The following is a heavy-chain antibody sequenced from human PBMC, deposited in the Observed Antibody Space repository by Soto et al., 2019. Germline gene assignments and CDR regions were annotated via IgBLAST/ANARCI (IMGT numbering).Heavy chain of an antibody. V-gene: IGHV3-23*01. Sequence: EVQLLESGGGLVQPGGSLRLSCAASGFTFSSYAMTWVRQAPGKGLEWVSAISGSGGSTYYADSVKGRFTISRDNSKNTLYLQMNSLRVEDTAVYYCAKTNRGDDANFDHWGQGTLVTVSS. CDR2: ISGSGGST. J-gene: IGHJ4*02. CDR3: AKTNRGDDANFDH. CDR1: GFTFSSYA. D-gene: IGHD3-16*01.